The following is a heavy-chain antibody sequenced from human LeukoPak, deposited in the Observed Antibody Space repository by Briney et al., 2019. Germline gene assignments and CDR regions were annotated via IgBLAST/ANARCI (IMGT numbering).Heavy chain of an antibody. Sequence: PGGSLRLSCAASGFTFSSYGMHWVRQAPGKGLEWVAFIRYDGSNKYYADSVKGRFTISRDNSKNTLYLQMNSLRAEDTAVYYCAKALHEGRGAYPIYHFDYWGQGTLVTVSS. CDR3: AKALHEGRGAYPIYHFDY. V-gene: IGHV3-30*02. D-gene: IGHD3-10*01. CDR1: GFTFSSYG. J-gene: IGHJ4*02. CDR2: IRYDGSNK.